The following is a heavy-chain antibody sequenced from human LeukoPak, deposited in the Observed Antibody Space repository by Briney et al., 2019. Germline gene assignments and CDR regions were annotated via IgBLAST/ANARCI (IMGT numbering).Heavy chain of an antibody. CDR2: ITSSSSYA. Sequence: PGGSLRLSCEASGFTFSTYNMNCVRQAPGKRLEWVSSITSSSSYAFYADSVKGRFTISRDNAKSSLYLQMNNLRAEDTAVYYCARDPYSGHYGNDYYYYMDVWGKGTTVTISS. V-gene: IGHV3-21*01. J-gene: IGHJ6*03. CDR3: ARDPYSGHYGNDYYYYMDV. CDR1: GFTFSTYN. D-gene: IGHD5-12*01.